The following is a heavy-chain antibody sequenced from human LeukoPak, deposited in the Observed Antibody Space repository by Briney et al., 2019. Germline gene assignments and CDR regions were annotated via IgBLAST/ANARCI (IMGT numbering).Heavy chain of an antibody. D-gene: IGHD3-22*01. V-gene: IGHV3-48*03. CDR2: FAGSDATK. CDR1: GFDFSAYE. CDR3: TTLGYHLDS. Sequence: GGSLRLSCAASGFDFSAYEMNWVRQAPGKGLEWVAYFAGSDATKYYADSVRGRFTISRDNAKNSLYLQMNSLRAEDTALYYCTTLGYHLDSWGQGTLVTVSS. J-gene: IGHJ4*02.